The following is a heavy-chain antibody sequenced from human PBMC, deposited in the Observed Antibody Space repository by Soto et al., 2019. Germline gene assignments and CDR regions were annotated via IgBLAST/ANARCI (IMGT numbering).Heavy chain of an antibody. D-gene: IGHD2-15*01. CDR2: INAANGDT. CDR1: GYTFTSYG. Sequence: QVQLVQSGTEVKKPGASVKVSCKASGYTFTSYGIHWVRQAPGQRLEWMGWINAANGDTKYSPKFQGRVTITRDTSASTAYMELSSLRSEDTAVYYCAREGVGYCSGGSCPDYWGQGTLVTVSS. CDR3: AREGVGYCSGGSCPDY. J-gene: IGHJ4*02. V-gene: IGHV1-3*01.